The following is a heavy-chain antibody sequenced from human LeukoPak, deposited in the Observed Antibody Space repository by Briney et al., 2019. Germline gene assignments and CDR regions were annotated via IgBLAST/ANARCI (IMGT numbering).Heavy chain of an antibody. V-gene: IGHV3-43*02. CDR3: AREREGSGWYDY. Sequence: GGSLRLSCAASGFMFHDYAIHGARHAPGKGLECVCLISGDGGSTFYAHPVKGRFPISRDNSKNSLYLQINSLRSDDTALCYCAREREGSGWYDYWGQGTLVTVSS. CDR1: GFMFHDYA. D-gene: IGHD6-19*01. J-gene: IGHJ4*02. CDR2: ISGDGGST.